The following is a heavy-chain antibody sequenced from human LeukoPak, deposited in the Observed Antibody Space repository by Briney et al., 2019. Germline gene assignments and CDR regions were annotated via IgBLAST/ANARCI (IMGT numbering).Heavy chain of an antibody. V-gene: IGHV4-4*07. J-gene: IGHJ3*02. CDR1: DGSISSYY. D-gene: IGHD3-22*01. CDR2: ISSSGST. Sequence: PSETLSLTCTVSDGSISSYYWSWIRQPAGKGLEWIGRISSSGSTNYNPSLKSRVTISVDTSKNQFSLKLSSVTAADTAVYFCARGPYSYDSSGAFDIWGQGTMVTVSS. CDR3: ARGPYSYDSSGAFDI.